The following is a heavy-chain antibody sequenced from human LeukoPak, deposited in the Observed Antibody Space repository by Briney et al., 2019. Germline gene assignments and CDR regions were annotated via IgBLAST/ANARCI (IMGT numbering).Heavy chain of an antibody. CDR3: ARDPDNMARGRWFDP. Sequence: ASVKVSCKASGGTFSSYAISWVRQAPGQGLEWMGRIIPILDIANYAQKFQGRVTITADKSTSTAYMELSSLRSEDTAVYYCARDPDNMARGRWFDPWGQGTLVTVSS. V-gene: IGHV1-69*04. CDR2: IIPILDIA. CDR1: GGTFSSYA. J-gene: IGHJ5*02. D-gene: IGHD1-26*01.